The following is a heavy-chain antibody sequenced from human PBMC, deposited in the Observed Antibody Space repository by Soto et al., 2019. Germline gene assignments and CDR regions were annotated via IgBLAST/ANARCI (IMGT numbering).Heavy chain of an antibody. Sequence: QVQLQESGPGLVKPSGTLSLTCAVSRGSISSSNWWSWVRQSPGKGLEWIGAMYHTGITNYSPSLKSRVTMSVDKSKSLFSLKLSSVTAADTAVYYCARESYNESKVGDFDLEGGGTLVSVSS. J-gene: IGHJ2*01. CDR3: ARESYNESKVGDFDL. CDR2: MYHTGIT. V-gene: IGHV4-4*02. D-gene: IGHD3-16*01. CDR1: RGSISSSNW.